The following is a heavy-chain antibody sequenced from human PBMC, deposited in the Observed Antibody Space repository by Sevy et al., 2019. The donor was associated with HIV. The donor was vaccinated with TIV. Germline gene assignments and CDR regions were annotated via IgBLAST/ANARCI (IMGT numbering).Heavy chain of an antibody. CDR2: INPNSGGT. V-gene: IGHV1-2*02. J-gene: IGHJ5*02. CDR3: ARVWNSDYYDSSGPNWFDP. CDR1: GYTFTGYS. D-gene: IGHD3-22*01. Sequence: ASVKVSCKASGYTFTGYSMHWVRQAPGQGLEWMGWINPNSGGTNYAQKFQGRVTMTRDTSISTAYMELSRLRFDDTAVYYCARVWNSDYYDSSGPNWFDPWGQGTLVTVSP.